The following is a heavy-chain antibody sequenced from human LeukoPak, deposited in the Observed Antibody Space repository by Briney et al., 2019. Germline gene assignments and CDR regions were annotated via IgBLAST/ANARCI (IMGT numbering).Heavy chain of an antibody. D-gene: IGHD3-16*01. Sequence: PSETLSLTCAVSGYSISSGYYWGWIRQPPGKGLEWIGSIYHSGSTYYNPSLKSRVTISVDTSKNQFSLKLSSVTAADTAVYYCAREGGLNWFDPWGQGTLVTASS. V-gene: IGHV4-38-2*02. CDR3: AREGGLNWFDP. CDR1: GYSISSGYY. J-gene: IGHJ5*02. CDR2: IYHSGST.